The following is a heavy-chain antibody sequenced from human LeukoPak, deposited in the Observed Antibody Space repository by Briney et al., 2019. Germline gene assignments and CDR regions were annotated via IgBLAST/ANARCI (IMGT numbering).Heavy chain of an antibody. J-gene: IGHJ4*02. V-gene: IGHV4-38-2*02. CDR1: GYSISSGYY. CDR2: IYHSGST. D-gene: IGHD1-26*01. CDR3: ARLIVGATVGDY. Sequence: SETLSLTCTVSGYSISSGYYWGWIRQPPGKGLEWIGSIYHSGSTYYNPSLKSRVTISVDTSKNQFSLKLNSVTAADTAVYYCARLIVGATVGDYWGQGTLVTVSS.